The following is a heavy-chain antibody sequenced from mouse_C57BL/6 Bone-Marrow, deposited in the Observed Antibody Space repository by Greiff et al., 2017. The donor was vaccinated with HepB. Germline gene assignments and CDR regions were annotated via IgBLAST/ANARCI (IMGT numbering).Heavy chain of an antibody. V-gene: IGHV1-64*01. CDR3: ARGNYYGSGAWFAY. J-gene: IGHJ3*01. CDR2: IHPNSGST. Sequence: QVQLQQPGAELVKPGASVKLSCKASGYTFTSYWMHWVKQRPGQGLEWIGMIHPNSGSTNYNEKFKSKATLTVDKSSSTAYMQLSSLTSEDSAVYYYARGNYYGSGAWFAYWGQGTLVTVSA. CDR1: GYTFTSYW. D-gene: IGHD1-1*01.